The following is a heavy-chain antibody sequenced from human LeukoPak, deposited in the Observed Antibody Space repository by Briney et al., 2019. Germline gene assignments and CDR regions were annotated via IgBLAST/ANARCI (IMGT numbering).Heavy chain of an antibody. Sequence: SETLSLTCTVSGYSISSGYYWGWIRQPPGKGLEWIGSIYHSGSTYYNPSLKSRVTISVDTSKNQFSLKLSSVTAADTAVYYCARQVPDIVVVVAGNFDYWGQGTLVTVSS. CDR1: GYSISSGYY. J-gene: IGHJ4*02. CDR3: ARQVPDIVVVVAGNFDY. D-gene: IGHD2-15*01. V-gene: IGHV4-38-2*02. CDR2: IYHSGST.